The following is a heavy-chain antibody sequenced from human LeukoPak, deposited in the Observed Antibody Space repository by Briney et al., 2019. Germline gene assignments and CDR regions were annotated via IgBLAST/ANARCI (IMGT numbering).Heavy chain of an antibody. CDR1: GASITTFY. V-gene: IGHV4-59*01. J-gene: IGHJ4*02. D-gene: IGHD1-1*01. CDR2: VYYSGST. Sequence: SSETLSLTCTVSGASITTFYWSWIRQPPGKGLEWIGYVYYSGSTNFNPSLKSRVTMSVDTSENQFSLKLTSVTAADTAVYYCARGTTGDYWGQGTPVTVSS. CDR3: ARGTTGDY.